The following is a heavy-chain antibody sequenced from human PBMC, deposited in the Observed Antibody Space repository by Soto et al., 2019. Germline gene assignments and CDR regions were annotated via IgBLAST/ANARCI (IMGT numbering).Heavy chain of an antibody. Sequence: SPTLSLTCAISGDSVSSNSAAWNWIRQSPSRGLEWLGRTYYRSKWYNDYAVSVKSRITINPDTSQNQFSLQLNSVTPEDTAVYYCASARVSIAAARSLDYYYGMDVWGQGTTVTVSS. D-gene: IGHD6-13*01. J-gene: IGHJ6*02. CDR3: ASARVSIAAARSLDYYYGMDV. V-gene: IGHV6-1*01. CDR2: TYYRSKWYN. CDR1: GDSVSSNSAA.